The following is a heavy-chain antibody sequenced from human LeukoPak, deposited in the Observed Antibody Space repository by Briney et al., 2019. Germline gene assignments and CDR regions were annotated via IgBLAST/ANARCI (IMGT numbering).Heavy chain of an antibody. CDR1: GGSISSYH. CDR3: ARGRYYDIWTGYFNWFDP. J-gene: IGHJ5*02. D-gene: IGHD3-9*01. CDR2: IYTSGNT. V-gene: IGHV4-4*07. Sequence: PSETLSLTCTVSGGSISSYHWSWIRQPAGKGLEWVGRIYTSGNTNYNPSLKSRVTMSVDASKNQFSLNLISVTAADTAVYYCARGRYYDIWTGYFNWFDPWGQGPLVTVSS.